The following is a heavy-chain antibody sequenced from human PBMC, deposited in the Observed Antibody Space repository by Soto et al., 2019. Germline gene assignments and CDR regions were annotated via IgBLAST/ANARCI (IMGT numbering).Heavy chain of an antibody. CDR1: GGSFSGYY. D-gene: IGHD3-9*01. V-gene: IGHV4-34*01. Sequence: SETLCLTCAVYGGSFSGYYWSWIRQPPGKGLEWIGEINHSGSTNYNPSLKSRVTISVDTSKNQFSLKLSSVTAADTAVYYCARESVLRYFDWQYYYYGMDVWGQGTTVT. CDR2: INHSGST. CDR3: ARESVLRYFDWQYYYYGMDV. J-gene: IGHJ6*02.